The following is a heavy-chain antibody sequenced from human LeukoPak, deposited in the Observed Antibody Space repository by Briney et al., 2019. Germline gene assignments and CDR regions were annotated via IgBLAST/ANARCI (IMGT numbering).Heavy chain of an antibody. J-gene: IGHJ4*02. Sequence: GGSLRLSCAASGFTFRSYSMNWVRQAPGKGLEWVSSITVTSSDIYYADSVRGRFTISRDNAKNSLYLQMNSLRAEDTAVYYCARPAAAIPPYWGQGTVVTVSS. CDR2: ITVTSSDI. V-gene: IGHV3-21*01. CDR3: ARPAAAIPPY. CDR1: GFTFRSYS. D-gene: IGHD6-13*01.